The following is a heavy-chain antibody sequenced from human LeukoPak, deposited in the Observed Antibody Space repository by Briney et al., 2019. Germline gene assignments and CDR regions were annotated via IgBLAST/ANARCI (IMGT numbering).Heavy chain of an antibody. J-gene: IGHJ2*01. Sequence: SETLSLTCAVYGGSFSGYYWSWIRQPPGKGLEWIGEINHSGSTNYNPSLKSRVTISVDTSKNQFSLKLSSVTAADTAVYYCARDVNIVVACSYWYFDLWGRGTLVTVSS. CDR1: GGSFSGYY. V-gene: IGHV4-34*01. CDR3: ARDVNIVVACSYWYFDL. CDR2: INHSGST. D-gene: IGHD2-2*01.